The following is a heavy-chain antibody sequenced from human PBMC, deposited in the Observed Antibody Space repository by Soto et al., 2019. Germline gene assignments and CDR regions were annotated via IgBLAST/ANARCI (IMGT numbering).Heavy chain of an antibody. Sequence: PGGSLRLSCAASGFTFSSYSMNWVRQAPGKGLEWVSYISSSSSTIYYADSVKGRFTISRDNAKNSLFLQMNSLRAEDTAVYYCARGRTYYDPNNWFDPWGQGTLVTVSS. D-gene: IGHD3-3*01. J-gene: IGHJ5*02. CDR1: GFTFSSYS. CDR2: ISSSSSTI. CDR3: ARGRTYYDPNNWFDP. V-gene: IGHV3-48*01.